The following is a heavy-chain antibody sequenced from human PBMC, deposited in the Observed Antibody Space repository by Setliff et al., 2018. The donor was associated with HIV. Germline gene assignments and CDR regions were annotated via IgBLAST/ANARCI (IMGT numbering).Heavy chain of an antibody. Sequence: PSETLSLTCTVSGGSINSNTYYWAWIRQPPGKGLEWIGHISYSGSTNYNPSLKSRVTISVDTSKNQFSLKLTSVTAADTAVYYCARELRHYSDNSAYYSYFDYWGQGTLVTVSS. D-gene: IGHD3-22*01. CDR1: GGSINSNTYY. CDR2: ISYSGST. J-gene: IGHJ4*02. V-gene: IGHV4-61*05. CDR3: ARELRHYSDNSAYYSYFDY.